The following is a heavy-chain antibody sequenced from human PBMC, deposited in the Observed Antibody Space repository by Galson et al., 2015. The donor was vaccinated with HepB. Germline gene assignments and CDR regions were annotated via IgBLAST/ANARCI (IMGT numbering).Heavy chain of an antibody. V-gene: IGHV3-23*01. CDR3: AKGARGYSYGALFDY. D-gene: IGHD5-18*01. CDR2: ISGSGGST. CDR1: GFTFSSYA. J-gene: IGHJ4*02. Sequence: SLRLSCAASGFTFSSYAMSWVRQAPGKGLEWVSAISGSGGSTYYADSVKGRFTISRDNSKNTLYLQMNSLRAEDAAVYYCAKGARGYSYGALFDYWGQGTLVTVSS.